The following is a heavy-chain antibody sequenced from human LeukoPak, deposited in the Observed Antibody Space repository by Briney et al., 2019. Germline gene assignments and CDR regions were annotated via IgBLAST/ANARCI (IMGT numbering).Heavy chain of an antibody. CDR1: GGSFSGYY. V-gene: IGHV4-34*01. J-gene: IGHJ6*03. CDR2: INHSGST. D-gene: IGHD6-19*01. Sequence: SETLSLTCAVYGGSFSGYYWSWIRQPPGKGLEWIGEINHSGSTNYNPSLKSRVTISVDTSKNQFSLKLSSVTAVDTAVYYCARDYSSGWYANMDVWGKGTTVTVSS. CDR3: ARDYSSGWYANMDV.